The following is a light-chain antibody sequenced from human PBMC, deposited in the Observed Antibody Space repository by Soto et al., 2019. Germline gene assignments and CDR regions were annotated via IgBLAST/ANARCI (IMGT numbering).Light chain of an antibody. CDR3: CSFAGNYTYV. V-gene: IGLV2-11*01. J-gene: IGLJ1*01. CDR1: ISDVGGYNY. CDR2: DVS. Sequence: ALTQPRSVSGSPGQSVTISCTGTISDVGGYNYVSWYQQHPGKAPKFMIYDVSKRPSGVPDRFFATKSGNTASLTISGLQAEDEADYYCCSFAGNYTYVFGTGTKVTVL.